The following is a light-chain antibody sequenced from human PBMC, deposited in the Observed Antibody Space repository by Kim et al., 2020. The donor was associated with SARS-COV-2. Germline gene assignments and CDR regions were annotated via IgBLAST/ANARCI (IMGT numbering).Light chain of an antibody. Sequence: ASIGDRVTITCRASQDIANSLAWYQQKPGKVPQVLIYAAATLQSGVPSRFSGSGSGTEFTLTIGSLQTGGVATYYCQKYNSAPWTCGPWTKVDIK. CDR1: QDIANS. CDR3: QKYNSAPWT. J-gene: IGKJ1*01. CDR2: AAA. V-gene: IGKV1-27*01.